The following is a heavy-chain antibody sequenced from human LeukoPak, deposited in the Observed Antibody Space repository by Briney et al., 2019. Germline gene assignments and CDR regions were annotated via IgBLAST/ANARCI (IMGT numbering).Heavy chain of an antibody. CDR2: IYYSGST. D-gene: IGHD3-10*01. CDR3: ARDGGLAKQGTYYHLDAFDI. CDR1: GGSISSGSYY. V-gene: IGHV4-61*10. J-gene: IGHJ3*02. Sequence: ASETLSLTCTVSGGSISSGSYYWSWIRQPAGKGLEWIGYIYYSGSTNKNPSLKSRVTISVDTSKNQFSLKLSSVTAADTAVYYCARDGGLAKQGTYYHLDAFDIWGQGTMVTVSS.